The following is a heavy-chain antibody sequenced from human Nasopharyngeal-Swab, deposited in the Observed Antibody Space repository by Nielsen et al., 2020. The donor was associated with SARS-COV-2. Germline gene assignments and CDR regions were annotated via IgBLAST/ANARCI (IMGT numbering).Heavy chain of an antibody. V-gene: IGHV2-5*02. Sequence: SGPTLVKPTQTFTLTCTFSGFSLSTSGVGVGWIRQPPGKALEWLALIYWDDDKRYSPSLKSRLTITKDTSKNQVVLTMTNMDPVDTATYYCAKWWLLGDFDYWGQGTLVTVSS. J-gene: IGHJ4*02. D-gene: IGHD3-22*01. CDR2: IYWDDDK. CDR1: GFSLSTSGVG. CDR3: AKWWLLGDFDY.